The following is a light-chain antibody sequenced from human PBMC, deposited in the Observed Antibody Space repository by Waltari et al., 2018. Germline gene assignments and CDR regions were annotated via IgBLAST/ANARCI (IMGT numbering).Light chain of an antibody. Sequence: DVQMTQSPSSLPASVGDRVTITCRASQRISNYLNWYQQKPGKAPKLLIYAASILQSGVSSRFIGSGSGTEFTLTINSLQPEDSGSYYCQQSYDIRSFGQGTTVEI. J-gene: IGKJ1*01. CDR3: QQSYDIRS. CDR2: AAS. V-gene: IGKV1-39*01. CDR1: QRISNY.